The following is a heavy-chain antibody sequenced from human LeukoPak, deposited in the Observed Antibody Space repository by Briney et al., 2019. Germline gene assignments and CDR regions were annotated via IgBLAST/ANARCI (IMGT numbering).Heavy chain of an antibody. Sequence: GSLRLSWAASGFNFSSYAMSWVRQASGEGLEWVSAISGSGGSTYYADSVKGRFTISRDNSKNTLYLQMNSLRAEDTAVYYCAKRPGGGLYYYYYMDVWGKGTTVTVSS. D-gene: IGHD2-15*01. V-gene: IGHV3-23*01. CDR1: GFNFSSYA. J-gene: IGHJ6*03. CDR2: ISGSGGST. CDR3: AKRPGGGLYYYYYMDV.